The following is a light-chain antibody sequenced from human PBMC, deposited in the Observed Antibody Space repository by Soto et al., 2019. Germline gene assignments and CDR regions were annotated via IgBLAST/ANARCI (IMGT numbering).Light chain of an antibody. CDR3: AVWDDGLNGYV. CDR1: RSNVGTNL. V-gene: IGLV1-44*01. J-gene: IGLJ1*01. Sequence: QFVLTQPPSASGTPGQRVTISCSGRRSNVGTNLVNWYQQLPGTAPKLLIYAHIQRPSGVPDRFSGSTSGTSASLAISGLQSEDEADYYCAVWDDGLNGYVFGTGTKVTVL. CDR2: AHI.